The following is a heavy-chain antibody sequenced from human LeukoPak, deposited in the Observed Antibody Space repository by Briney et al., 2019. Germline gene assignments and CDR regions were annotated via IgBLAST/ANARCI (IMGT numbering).Heavy chain of an antibody. CDR1: GFTFISYS. CDR2: ISSSSSYI. Sequence: GGSLRLSCAASGFTFISYSMNWVRQAPGRGLEWVSSISSSSSYIYYADSVKGRFTISRDNAKNSLYLQMNSPRAEDTAVYYCARENVSPARFDPWGQGTLVTVSS. D-gene: IGHD3-16*01. CDR3: ARENVSPARFDP. J-gene: IGHJ5*02. V-gene: IGHV3-21*01.